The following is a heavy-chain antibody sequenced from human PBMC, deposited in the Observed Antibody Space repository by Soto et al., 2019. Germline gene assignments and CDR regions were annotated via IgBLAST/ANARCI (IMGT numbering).Heavy chain of an antibody. J-gene: IGHJ2*01. CDR2: ISSSSSYI. Sequence: EVQLVESGGGLVKPGGSLRLSCAASGFTFSSYSMNWVRQAPGKGLEWVSSISSSSSYIYDADSVKGRFTISRDNTKNSLDLQMNSLRAEDTAVYYCARDTKDTAMVWYFDLWGRGTLVTVSS. V-gene: IGHV3-21*01. CDR3: ARDTKDTAMVWYFDL. D-gene: IGHD5-18*01. CDR1: GFTFSSYS.